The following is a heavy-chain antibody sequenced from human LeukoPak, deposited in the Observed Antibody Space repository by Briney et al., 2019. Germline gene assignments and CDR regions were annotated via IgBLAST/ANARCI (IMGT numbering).Heavy chain of an antibody. CDR3: ARGAAATDY. V-gene: IGHV4-59*01. D-gene: IGHD6-13*01. Sequence: SETLSLTCTVSGGSISSYYWSWIRQPPGKGMEWIGYIYYSGSANYNPSLKSRVTISVDTSKNQFSLKLSSVTAADTAVYYCARGAAATDYWGQGTLVTVSS. CDR1: GGSISSYY. J-gene: IGHJ4*02. CDR2: IYYSGSA.